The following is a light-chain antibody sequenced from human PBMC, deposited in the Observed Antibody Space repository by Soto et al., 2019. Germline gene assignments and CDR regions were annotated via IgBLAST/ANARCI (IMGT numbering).Light chain of an antibody. V-gene: IGKV3-15*01. CDR2: SAS. CDR1: QSVSSN. CDR3: QQYNNCPWT. Sequence: EIVMTQSPATLSVSPGGRATLSCRASQSVSSNLACYQQIPGQAPRLLIYSASRRATGFPGRFSGSGSGTDFTLTISSLQSEDLAVYYCQQYNNCPWTFDHGTKVDIK. J-gene: IGKJ1*01.